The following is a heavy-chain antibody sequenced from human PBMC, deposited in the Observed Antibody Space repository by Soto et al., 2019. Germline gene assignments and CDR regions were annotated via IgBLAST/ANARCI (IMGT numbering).Heavy chain of an antibody. Sequence: PSQTLSLTCAISGDSVSSSSVTWNWIRQSPSGGLEWLGRTYYRSKWYNDYAESVKSRITINPDTSKNQFSLHLNSVTPEDTAVYYCVRLIGNSWLDFWGQGTLVTVSS. CDR2: TYYRSKWYN. CDR3: VRLIGNSWLDF. V-gene: IGHV6-1*01. J-gene: IGHJ5*01. D-gene: IGHD1-26*01. CDR1: GDSVSSSSVT.